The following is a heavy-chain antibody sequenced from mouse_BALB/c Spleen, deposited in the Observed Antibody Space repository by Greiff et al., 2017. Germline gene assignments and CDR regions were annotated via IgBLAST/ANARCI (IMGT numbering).Heavy chain of an antibody. CDR3: ARDVAPDY. V-gene: IGHV3-6*02. Sequence: EVHLVESGPGLVKPSQSLSLTCSVTGYSITSGYYWNWIRQFPGNKLEWMGYISYDGSNNYNPSLKNRISITRDTSKNQFFLKLNSVTTEDTATYYCARDVAPDYWGQGTTLTVSS. CDR1: GYSITSGYY. J-gene: IGHJ2*01. CDR2: ISYDGSN.